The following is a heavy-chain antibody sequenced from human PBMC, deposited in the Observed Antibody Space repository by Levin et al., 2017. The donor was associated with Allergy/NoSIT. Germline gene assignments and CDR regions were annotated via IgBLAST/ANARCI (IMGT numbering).Heavy chain of an antibody. Sequence: SETLSLTCTVSGGSISSGDYYWSWIRQPPGKGLEWIGYIYYSGSTYYNPSLKSRVTISVDTSKNQFSLKLSSVTAADTAVYYCARDSSCGGDCLDAFDIWGQGKMVTVSS. V-gene: IGHV4-30-4*01. CDR3: ARDSSCGGDCLDAFDI. J-gene: IGHJ3*02. CDR1: GGSISSGDYY. CDR2: IYYSGST. D-gene: IGHD2-21*02.